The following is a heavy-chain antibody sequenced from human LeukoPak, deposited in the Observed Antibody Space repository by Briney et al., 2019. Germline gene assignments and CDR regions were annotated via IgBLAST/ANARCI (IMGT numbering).Heavy chain of an antibody. Sequence: GGSLRLSCAASGFTFSSYDMHWVRQATGKGLEWVSAIGVAANTFYSGSVKGRFTISRENAKNSLYLLMTSLRAEDTAVYYCARQNTPHGNFDYWGQRILVTVSS. V-gene: IGHV3-13*01. CDR2: IGVAANT. CDR1: GFTFSSYD. J-gene: IGHJ4*02. CDR3: ARQNTPHGNFDY. D-gene: IGHD1-26*01.